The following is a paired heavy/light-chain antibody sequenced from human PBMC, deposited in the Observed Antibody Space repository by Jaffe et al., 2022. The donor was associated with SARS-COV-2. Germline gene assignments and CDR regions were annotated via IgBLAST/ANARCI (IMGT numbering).Light chain of an antibody. CDR2: AAS. J-gene: IGKJ2*01. Sequence: DIQMTQSPSSLSASVGDRVTITCRASQSISSFLNWFQQKPGKAPNLLIFAASNLQSGVPSRFSGSGSGTDFTLTISSLQPEDFATYFCQQSYSTLYTFGQGTKLEIK. CDR1: QSISSF. V-gene: IGKV1-39*01. CDR3: QQSYSTLYT.
Heavy chain of an antibody. CDR3: AIAFSQLAPFEP. V-gene: IGHV4-61*02. CDR1: GASISSGSYY. J-gene: IGHJ5*02. CDR2: IYTSGST. D-gene: IGHD6-6*01. Sequence: QVQLQESGPGLVKPSQTLSLTCTVSGASISSGSYYWSWIRQPAGKGLEWIGHIYTSGSTKYNPSLKSRVTISLDTSKNQFSLKLTSVTAADTAVYYCAIAFSQLAPFEPWGQGTLVTVSS.